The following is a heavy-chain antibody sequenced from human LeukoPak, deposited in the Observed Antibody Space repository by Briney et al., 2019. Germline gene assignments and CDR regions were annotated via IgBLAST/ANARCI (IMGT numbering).Heavy chain of an antibody. V-gene: IGHV3-33*01. D-gene: IGHD1-26*01. CDR1: GFTFSSFG. CDR3: ARVESSVGATQVDY. CDR2: IWYDGSNK. Sequence: GGSLRLSCAASGFTFSSFGMHWVRQAPGKGLDWVAIIWYDGSNKYYADSVKGRFTISGDNSKNTLYLQMNSLRVEDTAVYYCARVESSVGATQVDYWGQGTLVTVSS. J-gene: IGHJ4*02.